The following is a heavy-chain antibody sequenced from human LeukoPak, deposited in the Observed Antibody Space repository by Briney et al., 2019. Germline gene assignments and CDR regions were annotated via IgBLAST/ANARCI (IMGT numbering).Heavy chain of an antibody. CDR2: IGRSSIDK. Sequence: GGSLRLSCAASGFTFNTYTMKWVRQAPGKGLEWVSSIGRSSIDKYYADSVRGRFTISRDNAKNSLYVQMSSLRAEDTAVYYCVRGDSRELWGQGTLVTVSS. CDR3: VRGDSREL. CDR1: GFTFNTYT. V-gene: IGHV3-21*01. J-gene: IGHJ4*02. D-gene: IGHD3-22*01.